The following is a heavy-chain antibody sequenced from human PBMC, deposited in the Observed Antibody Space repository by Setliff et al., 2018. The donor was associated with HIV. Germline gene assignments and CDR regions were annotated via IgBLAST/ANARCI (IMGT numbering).Heavy chain of an antibody. CDR2: IYTTGTT. D-gene: IGHD3-10*01. CDR3: ATLPWGFGGSRAFEI. J-gene: IGHJ3*02. V-gene: IGHV4-61*09. CDR1: GVSISSSLYY. Sequence: PSETLSLTCNVSGVSISSSLYYWSWIWQPAGMGLQWVGHIYTTGTTDYSPSVKSRASISVDTSKNQFSLNLNSVTAADTAVYYCATLPWGFGGSRAFEIWGQGTTVTVSS.